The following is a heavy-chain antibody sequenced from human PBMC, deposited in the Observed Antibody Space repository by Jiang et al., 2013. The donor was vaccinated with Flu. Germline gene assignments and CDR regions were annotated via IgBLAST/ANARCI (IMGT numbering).Heavy chain of an antibody. CDR1: GDSVSSNSAA. V-gene: IGHV6-1*01. J-gene: IGHJ4*02. CDR2: TYYRSKWYN. D-gene: IGHD6-19*01. CDR3: ARAVAVAGTSFDY. Sequence: SQTLSLTCAISGDSVSSNSAAWHWIRQSPSRGLEWLGRTYYRSKWYNDYAVSVKSRITFNPDTSKNQFSLQLNSVTPEDTAVYYCARAVAVAGTSFDYWGQGTLVTVSS.